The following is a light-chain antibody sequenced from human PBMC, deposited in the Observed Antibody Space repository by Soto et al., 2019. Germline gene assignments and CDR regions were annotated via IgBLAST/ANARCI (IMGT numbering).Light chain of an antibody. J-gene: IGLJ1*01. CDR2: GNS. Sequence: QSVLTQPPSVSGAPGQRVTISCTGSSSNIGAGYDVHWYQQLPGTAPKLLIYGNSNRPSGVPERFSGSKSGTSASLAITGLQAEDEADYYGQSYDSSLSPYVFGTGTKLTVL. CDR3: QSYDSSLSPYV. CDR1: SSNIGAGYD. V-gene: IGLV1-40*01.